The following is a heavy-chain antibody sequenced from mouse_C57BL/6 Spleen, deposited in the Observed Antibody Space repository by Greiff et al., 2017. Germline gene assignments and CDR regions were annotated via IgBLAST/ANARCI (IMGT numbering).Heavy chain of an antibody. D-gene: IGHD2-4*01. CDR1: GYTFTDYE. Sequence: QVQLQQSGAELVRPGASVTLSCKASGYTFTDYEMHWVKQTPVHGLEWIGAIDPETGGTAYHQKFKGKAILTADKASSTAYMELRSLTSEDSAVYYCTGLRRPYYYAMDYWGQGTSVTVSS. CDR3: TGLRRPYYYAMDY. V-gene: IGHV1-15*01. J-gene: IGHJ4*01. CDR2: IDPETGGT.